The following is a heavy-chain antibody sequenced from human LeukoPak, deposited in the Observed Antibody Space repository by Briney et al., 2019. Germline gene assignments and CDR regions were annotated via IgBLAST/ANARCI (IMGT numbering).Heavy chain of an antibody. CDR1: GGSISSSSYY. J-gene: IGHJ3*02. V-gene: IGHV4-39*07. CDR2: IYYSGST. Sequence: SETLSLTCTVSGGSISSSSYYWGWIRQPPGKGLEWIGSIYYSGSTYYNPSLKSRVSISVDTSKNQFSLKLSSVTAADTAVYYCARERDVFEYSSSAMDAFDIWGQGTMVTVFS. CDR3: ARERDVFEYSSSAMDAFDI. D-gene: IGHD6-6*01.